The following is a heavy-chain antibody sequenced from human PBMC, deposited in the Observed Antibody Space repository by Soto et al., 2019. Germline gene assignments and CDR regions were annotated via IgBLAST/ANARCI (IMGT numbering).Heavy chain of an antibody. CDR1: GFTFITYA. J-gene: IGHJ4*02. Sequence: PGWSLRLSCAASGFTFITYALSWVRQAPGKGLEWVSAISANGQGIYYADSVRGRFTISRDNSKNTIFLHMDSLRAEDTAVYYCAKDRNYPRDQFHYWGQGTLVTVSS. CDR2: ISANGQGI. V-gene: IGHV3-23*01. CDR3: AKDRNYPRDQFHY. D-gene: IGHD1-7*01.